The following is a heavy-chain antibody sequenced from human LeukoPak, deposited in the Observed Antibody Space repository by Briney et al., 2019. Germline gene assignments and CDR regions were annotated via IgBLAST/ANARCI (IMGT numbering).Heavy chain of an antibody. V-gene: IGHV4-34*01. CDR1: GGSFSGYY. CDR3: ARCRYYDFWSGYDTLIDY. Sequence: SETLSLTCAVYGGSFSGYYWSWIRQPPGKGLEWIGEINHSGSTNYNPSLKSRVTISVDTSKNQFSLKLSSVTAADTAVYYCARCRYYDFWSGYDTLIDYWGQGTLVTVSS. J-gene: IGHJ4*02. D-gene: IGHD3-3*01. CDR2: INHSGST.